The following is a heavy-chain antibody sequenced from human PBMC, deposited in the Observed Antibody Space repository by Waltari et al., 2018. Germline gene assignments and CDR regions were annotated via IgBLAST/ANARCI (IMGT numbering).Heavy chain of an antibody. CDR1: GYTFTGYY. D-gene: IGHD3-10*01. Sequence: QVPLVQSGAEVKKPGASVNVSCKAYGYTFTGYYMHWVRQAPGQGLEWMGWINPNSGGTNYAQKFQGRVTMTRDTSISTAYMELSRLRSDDTAVYYCARLPRAVVWYFDLWGRGTLVTVSS. CDR3: ARLPRAVVWYFDL. CDR2: INPNSGGT. J-gene: IGHJ2*01. V-gene: IGHV1-2*02.